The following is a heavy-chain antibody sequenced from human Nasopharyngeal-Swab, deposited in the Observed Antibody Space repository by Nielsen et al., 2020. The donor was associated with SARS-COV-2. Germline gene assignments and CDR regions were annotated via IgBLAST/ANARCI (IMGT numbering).Heavy chain of an antibody. D-gene: IGHD6-13*01. J-gene: IGHJ5*02. Sequence: ASVTVSCQASGFTFNQYYMHWVRPAPAQGLEWMGVITPSGGATNYARKFRGRVTMTRDPSTSTVYLDLSSLKSEDTAVYFCASEPGGMAAPGKHFDPWGQGTLVTVSS. CDR1: GFTFNQYY. CDR3: ASEPGGMAAPGKHFDP. V-gene: IGHV1-46*02. CDR2: ITPSGGAT.